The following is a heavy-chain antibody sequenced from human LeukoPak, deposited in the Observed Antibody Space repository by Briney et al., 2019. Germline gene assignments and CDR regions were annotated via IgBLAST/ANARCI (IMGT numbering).Heavy chain of an antibody. CDR3: AKFHDTDYYYGMDV. J-gene: IGHJ6*02. CDR2: ISGSGGST. CDR1: GFTFSSYA. Sequence: PGGSLRLSCAASGFTFSSYAMSWVRQAPGEGLEWVSAISGSGGSTYYADSVKGRFTISRDNSKNTLYLQMNSLRAEDTAVYYCAKFHDTDYYYGMDVWGQGTTVTVSS. V-gene: IGHV3-23*01. D-gene: IGHD1-1*01.